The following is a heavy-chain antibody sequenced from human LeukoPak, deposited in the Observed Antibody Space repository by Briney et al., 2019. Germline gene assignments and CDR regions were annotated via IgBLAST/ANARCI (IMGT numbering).Heavy chain of an antibody. Sequence: GGSLRLSCAASGFSFSSYAMSWVRQAPGKGLEWVSTITASGGSTYYADSVKGRFTISGDNSKNTLYLQINSRRAEDTAVYYCAKLVLFSGTTGDLNYWGQGTLVTVSS. D-gene: IGHD1-1*01. V-gene: IGHV3-23*01. J-gene: IGHJ4*02. CDR3: AKLVLFSGTTGDLNY. CDR2: ITASGGST. CDR1: GFSFSSYA.